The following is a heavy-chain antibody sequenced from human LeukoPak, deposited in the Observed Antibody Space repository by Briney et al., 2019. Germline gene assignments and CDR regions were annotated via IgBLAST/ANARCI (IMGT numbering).Heavy chain of an antibody. CDR1: GGSFSGYY. Sequence: MTSETLSLTCAVYGGSFSGYYWSWIRQPPGEGLEWIGEINHSGSTNYNPSLKNRVTISVDTFRSQFSLKLSSVTAADTAVYYCARGGAGTAGYWGQGTLVTVSS. CDR3: ARGGAGTAGY. V-gene: IGHV4-34*01. CDR2: INHSGST. D-gene: IGHD1/OR15-1a*01. J-gene: IGHJ4*02.